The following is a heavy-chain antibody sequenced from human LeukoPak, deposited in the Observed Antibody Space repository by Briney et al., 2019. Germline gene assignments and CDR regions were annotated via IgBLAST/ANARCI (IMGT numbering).Heavy chain of an antibody. D-gene: IGHD5-12*01. J-gene: IGHJ4*02. V-gene: IGHV3-53*01. CDR1: GFTVSNNY. CDR3: ARDSDSGYGPFAS. CDR2: IDSGRTT. Sequence: PGGSLRLSCAASGFTVSNNYMSWVRQAPAKGLEWVSVIDSGRTTNYVDSVQGRFTISRDNSKTTVYLHMNSLRAEDTAVYYCARDSDSGYGPFASWGQGTLVTVSS.